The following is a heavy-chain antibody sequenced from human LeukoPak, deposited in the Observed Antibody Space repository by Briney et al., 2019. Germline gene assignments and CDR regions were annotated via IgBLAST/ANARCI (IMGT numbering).Heavy chain of an antibody. J-gene: IGHJ6*03. CDR1: GGSLSDHF. Sequence: SETLSLTCDVSGGSLSDHFWNWIRQPPGKGLEWLGEINLGGRTNFHPTLRSRLTISLDTSKSQFSLKLTSVSAADTAVYYCARGVTVRGVLRQTFGFNDYYYMDVWGKGTAVTVSS. CDR3: ARGVTVRGVLRQTFGFNDYYYMDV. D-gene: IGHD3-10*01. V-gene: IGHV4-34*01. CDR2: INLGGRT.